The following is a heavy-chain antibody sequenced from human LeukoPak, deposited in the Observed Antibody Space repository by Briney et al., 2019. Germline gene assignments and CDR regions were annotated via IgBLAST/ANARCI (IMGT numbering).Heavy chain of an antibody. CDR1: GFTFSSYG. CDR2: IRYDGSNDRTSE. CDR3: VKDYRYNSHFDY. Sequence: QPGGSLRLSCAASGFTFSSYGMHWARQAPGKGLEWVAFIRYDGSNDRTSEYYADSVTGRFTISRDNSKNTLYLQMNSLRAEDTAVYYCVKDYRYNSHFDYWGQGTLVTVSS. J-gene: IGHJ4*02. V-gene: IGHV3-30*02. D-gene: IGHD3-16*02.